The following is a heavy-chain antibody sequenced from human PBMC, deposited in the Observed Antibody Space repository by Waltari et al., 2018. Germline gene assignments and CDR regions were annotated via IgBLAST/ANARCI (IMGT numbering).Heavy chain of an antibody. D-gene: IGHD7-27*01. J-gene: IGHJ3*02. Sequence: EVLLVEAGGSLVKPGGSLRLSCAGSGFSFSNAWMNWVRQAPGKGMEWVGRNKNKSDGGTIDYAAPRKGRFNISRDDSKNTLYLQMNSLKIEDTAVYYCTTRTWADGFDIWGQGTMVTVSS. CDR2: NKNKSDGGTI. CDR3: TTRTWADGFDI. V-gene: IGHV3-15*02. CDR1: GFSFSNAW.